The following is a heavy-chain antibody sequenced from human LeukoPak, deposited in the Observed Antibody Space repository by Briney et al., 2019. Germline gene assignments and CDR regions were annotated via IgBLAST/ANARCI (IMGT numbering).Heavy chain of an antibody. CDR2: ISDGGITT. CDR1: GFTFSSYA. D-gene: IGHD4/OR15-4a*01. Sequence: GGSLRLSCAASGFTFSSYAMSWVRQAPGKGLEWVSGISDGGITTYYADSVKGRFTISRDNAKNSLYLEMNSLRAEDTAVYYCARGPSYGARCDYLDYWGQGALVTVSS. CDR3: ARGPSYGARCDYLDY. J-gene: IGHJ4*02. V-gene: IGHV3-23*01.